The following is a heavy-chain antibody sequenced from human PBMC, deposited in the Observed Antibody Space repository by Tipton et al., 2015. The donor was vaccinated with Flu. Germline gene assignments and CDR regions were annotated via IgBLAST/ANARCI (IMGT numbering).Heavy chain of an antibody. CDR1: GGSFSGYY. V-gene: IGHV4-34*01. J-gene: IGHJ6*02. D-gene: IGHD7-27*01. CDR3: ARDQCNWGPCDYYYGMDV. CDR2: INHSGST. Sequence: TLSLTCAVYGGSFSGYYWSWIRQPPGKGLEWIGEINHSGSTNYNPSLKSRVTISVDTPKNQFSLKLSSVTAADTAVYYCARDQCNWGPCDYYYGMDVWGQGTTVSVSS.